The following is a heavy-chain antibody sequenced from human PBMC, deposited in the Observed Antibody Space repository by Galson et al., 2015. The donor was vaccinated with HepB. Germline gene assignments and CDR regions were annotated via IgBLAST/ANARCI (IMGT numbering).Heavy chain of an antibody. J-gene: IGHJ4*02. Sequence: SLRLSCAASGFTFGDYYMSWIRQAPGKGLEWVSYISSSSSYTNYADSVKGRFTISRDNAKNSLYLQMNSLRAEDTAVYYCARDISGDGVDYWGQGTLVTVCS. CDR1: GFTFGDYY. V-gene: IGHV3-11*05. CDR3: ARDISGDGVDY. D-gene: IGHD1-26*01. CDR2: ISSSSSYT.